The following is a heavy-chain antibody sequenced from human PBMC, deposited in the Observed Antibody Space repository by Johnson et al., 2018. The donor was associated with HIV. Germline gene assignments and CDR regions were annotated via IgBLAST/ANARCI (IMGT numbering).Heavy chain of an antibody. CDR1: GFIFSSYA. CDR3: AIKADAIDI. J-gene: IGHJ3*02. CDR2: IYNGTT. Sequence: VQLVESGGGLVQPGGSLRLSCAVSGFIFSSYAMHWVRQAPGKGLEWVSLIYNGTTFYADSVKGRFTISRDNSKNTLYLQMNSLRAEDTAVYYCAIKADAIDIWGQGTMVTVFS. V-gene: IGHV3-66*01.